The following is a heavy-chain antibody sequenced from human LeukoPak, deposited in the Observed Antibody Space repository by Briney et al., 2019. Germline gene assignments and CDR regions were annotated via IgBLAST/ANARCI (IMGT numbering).Heavy chain of an antibody. Sequence: SETLSLTCTVSGGSMSSYYWSWIRQPPGKGLEWIGYIYDSGSTNHNPSLKSRVTISVDTSKNQFSLKLSSVTAADTAVYYCARDRTVTTSFDAFDIWGQGTMVTVSS. D-gene: IGHD4-17*01. CDR2: IYDSGST. J-gene: IGHJ3*02. V-gene: IGHV4-59*01. CDR1: GGSMSSYY. CDR3: ARDRTVTTSFDAFDI.